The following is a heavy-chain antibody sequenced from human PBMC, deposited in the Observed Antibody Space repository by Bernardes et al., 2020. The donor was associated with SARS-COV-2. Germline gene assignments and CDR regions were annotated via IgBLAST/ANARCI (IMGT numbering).Heavy chain of an antibody. Sequence: GSLRLSCAASGFTFSNAWMSWVRQAPGQGLEWVGRIKSKTDGGTTDYAAPVKGRFTISRDDSKNTLYLQMNSLKTEDTAVYYCTTGPEGGDYDYWGQGTLVTVSS. CDR3: TTGPEGGDYDY. CDR1: GFTFSNAW. CDR2: IKSKTDGGTT. V-gene: IGHV3-15*01. J-gene: IGHJ4*02. D-gene: IGHD4-17*01.